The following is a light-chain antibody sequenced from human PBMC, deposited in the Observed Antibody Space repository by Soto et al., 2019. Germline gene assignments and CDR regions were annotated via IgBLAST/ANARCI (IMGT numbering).Light chain of an antibody. Sequence: QLVLTQSSSASASLGSSVKLTCTLSSGHSSYIIAWHQQQPGKAPRYLMKLEGSGSYNKGSGVPDRFSGSSSGADRYLTISNLQFEDESDYYCETWDRNTRVFGGGTKLTV. CDR1: SGHSSYI. V-gene: IGLV4-60*02. CDR3: ETWDRNTRV. CDR2: LEGSGSY. J-gene: IGLJ3*02.